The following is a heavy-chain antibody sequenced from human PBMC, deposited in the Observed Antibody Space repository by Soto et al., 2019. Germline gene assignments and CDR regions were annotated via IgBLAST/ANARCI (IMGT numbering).Heavy chain of an antibody. CDR3: VNTYWSNGYFDY. CDR1: GFSLSTSGVG. CDR2: IYWDDDN. Sequence: SGPTLVNPTQTLTLTCTFSGFSLSTSGVGVGWIRQPPRKALEWLALIYWDDDNRYNPSLKSRLTITKDTSKNQVVLTMTNMDPVDTATYYCVNTYWSNGYFDYWGQGTLVTVSS. V-gene: IGHV2-5*02. D-gene: IGHD3-3*01. J-gene: IGHJ4*02.